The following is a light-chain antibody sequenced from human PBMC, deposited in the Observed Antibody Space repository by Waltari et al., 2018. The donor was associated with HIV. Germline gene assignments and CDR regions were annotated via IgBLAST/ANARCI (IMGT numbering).Light chain of an antibody. CDR2: QDN. Sequence: SYEVTQPPSVSVSPGQTAIITCSGDKLGDKYACWYQQKPGQSPVLVIYQDNQRPSGIPERFSASNSGNTATLTISGTQAMDEADYYCQAWDSSSGVFGTGTKVTVL. CDR1: KLGDKY. V-gene: IGLV3-1*01. J-gene: IGLJ1*01. CDR3: QAWDSSSGV.